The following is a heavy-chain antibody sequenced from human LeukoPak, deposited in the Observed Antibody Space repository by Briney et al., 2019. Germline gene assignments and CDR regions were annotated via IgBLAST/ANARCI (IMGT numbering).Heavy chain of an antibody. J-gene: IGHJ6*03. CDR1: GYTFTSYY. Sequence: ASVKVSCKASGYTFTSYYMHWVRQAPGQGLEWMGIINPSGGSTSYAQKFQGRVTMTRDMSTSTVYMELSSLRSEDTAVYYCARDLTEDRYSNYGYYYYYYMDVWGKGTTVTVSS. V-gene: IGHV1-46*01. CDR2: INPSGGST. CDR3: ARDLTEDRYSNYGYYYYYYMDV. D-gene: IGHD4-11*01.